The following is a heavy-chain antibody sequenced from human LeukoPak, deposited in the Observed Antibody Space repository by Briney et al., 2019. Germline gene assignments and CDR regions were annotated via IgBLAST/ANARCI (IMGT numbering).Heavy chain of an antibody. CDR2: ISYNGGNR. D-gene: IGHD1/OR15-1a*01. V-gene: IGHV3-30-3*01. CDR3: AKDQASSVFGTGYGMDV. J-gene: IGHJ6*02. Sequence: PGRSLRLSCVASRFSISSYAMHGVRQAPGKGLEWVATISYNGGNRYNAASVKGRFTISRDNSKNTVFLQMNSLRSEDTALYYCAKDQASSVFGTGYGMDVWGQGTTVTVSS. CDR1: RFSISSYA.